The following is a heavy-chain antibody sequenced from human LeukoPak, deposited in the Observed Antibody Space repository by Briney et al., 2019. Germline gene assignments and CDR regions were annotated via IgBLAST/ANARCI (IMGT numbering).Heavy chain of an antibody. CDR1: GGSISSSNW. CDR2: IYHSGST. Sequence: PSGTLSLTCAVSGGSISSSNWWSWVRQPPGKGLEWIGEIYHSGSTNYNPSLKSRVTISVDKSKNQFSLKLSSVTAADTAVYYCARARTLVDIVATTHFDYWGQGTLVTVSS. V-gene: IGHV4-4*02. D-gene: IGHD5-12*01. J-gene: IGHJ4*02. CDR3: ARARTLVDIVATTHFDY.